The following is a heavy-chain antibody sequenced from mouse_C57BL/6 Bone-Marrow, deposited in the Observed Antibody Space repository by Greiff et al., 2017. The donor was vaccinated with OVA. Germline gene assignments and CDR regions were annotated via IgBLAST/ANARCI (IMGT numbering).Heavy chain of an antibody. D-gene: IGHD1-1*01. CDR1: GFTFRSYA. CDR3: TRDSSSLYYFDY. J-gene: IGHJ2*01. V-gene: IGHV5-9-1*02. CDR2: ISSGGDYI. Sequence: EVLVVESGEGLVKPGGSLKLSCAASGFTFRSYAMSWVRQTPEKRLEWVAYISSGGDYIYYADTVKGRFTISRDNARNTLYLQMSSLKSEDTAMYYCTRDSSSLYYFDYWGQGTTLTVSS.